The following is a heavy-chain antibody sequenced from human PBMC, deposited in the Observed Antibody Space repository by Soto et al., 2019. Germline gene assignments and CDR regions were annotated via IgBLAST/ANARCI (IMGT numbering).Heavy chain of an antibody. D-gene: IGHD3-22*01. J-gene: IGHJ5*02. CDR2: IYYSGST. V-gene: IGHV4-30-4*01. CDR1: GGSISSGDYY. Sequence: QVQLQESGPGLVKPSQTLSLTCTVSGGSISSGDYYWSWIRQPPGKGLVWIGYIYYSGSTYYNPSLKSRVTISVDTSKNQFSLKLSSVTAADTAVYYCARGPYHYDIGSGWFDPWGQGTLVTVSS. CDR3: ARGPYHYDIGSGWFDP.